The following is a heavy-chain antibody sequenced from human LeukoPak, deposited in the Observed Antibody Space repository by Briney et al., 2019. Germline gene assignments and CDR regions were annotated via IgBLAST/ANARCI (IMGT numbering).Heavy chain of an antibody. V-gene: IGHV1-2*02. CDR2: INPNSGGT. D-gene: IGHD3-10*01. Sequence: SVKVSCKASGYTFTGYYMHWVRQAPGQGLEWMGWINPNSGGTNYAQKFQGRVTMTRDTSISTAYMELSRLRSDDTAVYYCARDLAYGSGQNWFDPWGQGTLVTVSS. CDR3: ARDLAYGSGQNWFDP. J-gene: IGHJ5*02. CDR1: GYTFTGYY.